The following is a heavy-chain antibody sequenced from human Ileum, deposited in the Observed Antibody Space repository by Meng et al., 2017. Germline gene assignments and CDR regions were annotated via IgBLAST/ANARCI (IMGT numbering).Heavy chain of an antibody. CDR3: SRVSNGKHDY. CDR1: GLSFTNAW. D-gene: IGHD2-8*01. V-gene: IGHV3-15*04. Sequence: EGRLLGSGGVLVQPGGALRLSCAASGLSFTNAWMSWVRQAQGKGLEWVGRIATKTDGGTTEYAALVKGRFSISRDDSKNTLHLQIDSLKAEDTAVYYCSRVSNGKHDYWGQGTLVTVSS. CDR2: IATKTDGGTT. J-gene: IGHJ4*02.